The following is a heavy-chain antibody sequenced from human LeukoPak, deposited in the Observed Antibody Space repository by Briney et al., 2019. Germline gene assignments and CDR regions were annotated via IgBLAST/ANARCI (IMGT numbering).Heavy chain of an antibody. CDR2: IKSETDGGTT. D-gene: IGHD3-22*01. J-gene: IGHJ5*02. Sequence: GGSLRLSCAASGLTFSTYMMNWVRQAPGKGLEWVSRIKSETDGGTTDYAAPVKGRFTLSRDDSKNTLYLQMNSLKTEDTAVYYCTTVYDSSGYRFGPWGQGTLVTVSS. CDR1: GLTFSTYM. V-gene: IGHV3-15*01. CDR3: TTVYDSSGYRFGP.